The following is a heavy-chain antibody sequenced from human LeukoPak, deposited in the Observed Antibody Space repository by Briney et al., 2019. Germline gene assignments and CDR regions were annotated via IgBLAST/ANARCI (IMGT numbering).Heavy chain of an antibody. V-gene: IGHV3-23*01. CDR1: GFTFSSYA. D-gene: IGHD4-17*01. CDR2: ISGSGGST. CDR3: AKDRRRYGDPYYFDY. J-gene: IGHJ4*02. Sequence: PGGSLRLSYAASGFTFSSYAMSWVRQAPGKGLEWVSAISGSGGSTYYADSVKGRFTISRDNSKNTLYLQMNSLRAEDTAVYYCAKDRRRYGDPYYFDYWGQGTLVTVSS.